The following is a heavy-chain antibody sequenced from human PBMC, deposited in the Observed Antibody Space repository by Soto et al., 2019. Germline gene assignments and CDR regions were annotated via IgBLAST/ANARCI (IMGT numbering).Heavy chain of an antibody. CDR2: IYYSGST. CDR1: GGSVCIGSYY. CDR3: ARDCDLSWFDP. Sequence: SETLSIACAVSGGSVCIGSYYWSWIRQPPGKGLEWIGYIYYSGSTNYNPSLKSRVTISVDTSKNQFSLKLSSVSAADTAVYYCARDCDLSWFDPWGQGTLVTVSS. D-gene: IGHD2-21*01. J-gene: IGHJ5*02. V-gene: IGHV4-61*01.